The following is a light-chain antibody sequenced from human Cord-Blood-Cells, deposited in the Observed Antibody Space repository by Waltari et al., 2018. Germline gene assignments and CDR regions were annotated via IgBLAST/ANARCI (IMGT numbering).Light chain of an antibody. CDR3: QQYYSTPWT. Sequence: DIVMTQSPDSLAVSLGERATINCKSSQSVLYSTNNKNYLAWYQQKPGQPPKLLIYWASTRESGVPYRFSVSGSGTDFTLTISSLQAEDVAVYYCQQYYSTPWTFGQGTKVEIK. CDR1: QSVLYSTNNKNY. J-gene: IGKJ1*01. CDR2: WAS. V-gene: IGKV4-1*01.